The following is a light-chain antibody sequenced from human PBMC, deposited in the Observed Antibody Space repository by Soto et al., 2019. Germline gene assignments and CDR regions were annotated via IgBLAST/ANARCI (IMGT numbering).Light chain of an antibody. Sequence: DIQMTQSPSSLSASVGDTVTITCRASQSISVHLNWYQQKPGKVPILLIYAASNLHSGVPSRFSGSGSESDFALTISSLHPEDFATYYCQQSFITPYTFGQGTRLEIK. CDR2: AAS. J-gene: IGKJ2*01. CDR3: QQSFITPYT. V-gene: IGKV1-39*01. CDR1: QSISVH.